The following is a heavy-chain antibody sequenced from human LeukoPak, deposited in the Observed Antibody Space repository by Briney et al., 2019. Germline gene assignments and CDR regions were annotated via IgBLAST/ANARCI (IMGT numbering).Heavy chain of an antibody. CDR2: VSTAGSYM. Sequence: GGSLRLSCVASGFTFSRYTMSWVRQAQGMGLEWVSSVSTAGSYMYYAGSVKGRFTISRDNAKNSLYLQMNSLSAEDTAVYYCARRYCSGGSCYSFRGDWFDPWGQGTLVTVSS. J-gene: IGHJ5*02. CDR1: GFTFSRYT. CDR3: ARRYCSGGSCYSFRGDWFDP. D-gene: IGHD2-15*01. V-gene: IGHV3-21*06.